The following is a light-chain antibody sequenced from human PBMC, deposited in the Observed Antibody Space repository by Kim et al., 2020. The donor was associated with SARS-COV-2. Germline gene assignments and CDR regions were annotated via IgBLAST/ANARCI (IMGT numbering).Light chain of an antibody. V-gene: IGKV1-9*01. CDR2: AAS. CDR1: QGISSY. J-gene: IGKJ4*01. CDR3: QQLNIYPPT. Sequence: DIPLTQSPSFLSASVGDRVTITCRASQGISSYLAWYQQKPGKAPKLLIYAASTLQSGVPSRFGGSGSGTEFTLTISSLQPEDFATYFCQQLNIYPPTFGGGTKVDIK.